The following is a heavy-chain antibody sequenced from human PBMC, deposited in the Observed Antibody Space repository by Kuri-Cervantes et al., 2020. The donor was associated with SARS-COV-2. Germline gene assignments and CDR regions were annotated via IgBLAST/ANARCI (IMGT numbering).Heavy chain of an antibody. D-gene: IGHD3-3*01. CDR1: GASVSSSNYF. J-gene: IGHJ4*02. CDR3: ASSCPGSFGVAPASLYYFDY. V-gene: IGHV4-39*01. CDR2: IYYSGST. Sequence: ESLKISCTVSGASVSSSNYFWGWVRQPPGKGLEWIGSIYYSGSTYYNPSLKSRVTISVDTSKNQFSLKLSSVTAADTAVYYCASSCPGSFGVAPASLYYFDYWGQGTLVTVSS.